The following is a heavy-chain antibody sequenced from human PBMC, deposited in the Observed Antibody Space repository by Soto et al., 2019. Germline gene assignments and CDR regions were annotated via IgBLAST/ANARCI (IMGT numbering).Heavy chain of an antibody. V-gene: IGHV3-23*01. J-gene: IGHJ5*02. CDR2: ISGSGGST. D-gene: IGHD6-19*01. Sequence: GGSLRLSCAASGFHFSSYAMSWVRQDPGKGLEWVSAISGSGGSTYYADSVKGRFTISRDNSKNTLYLQMNSLRAEDTAVYYCAKPSSGWYSPWFDPWGQGTLVTVSS. CDR1: GFHFSSYA. CDR3: AKPSSGWYSPWFDP.